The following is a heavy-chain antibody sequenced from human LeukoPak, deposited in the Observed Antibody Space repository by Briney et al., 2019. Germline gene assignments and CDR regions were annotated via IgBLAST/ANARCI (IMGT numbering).Heavy chain of an antibody. Sequence: PSETLSLTCTVSGGSISSSSFCWGWIRQPPGKGLEWIGNIYYSGTTYYNPSLRSRVTISVDTSKNQFSLKLSSVTAADTAVYYCARPPSWDWYFGLWGRGTLVTVSS. CDR2: IYYSGTT. CDR1: GGSISSSSFC. J-gene: IGHJ2*01. CDR3: ARPPSWDWYFGL. D-gene: IGHD2-2*01. V-gene: IGHV4-39*01.